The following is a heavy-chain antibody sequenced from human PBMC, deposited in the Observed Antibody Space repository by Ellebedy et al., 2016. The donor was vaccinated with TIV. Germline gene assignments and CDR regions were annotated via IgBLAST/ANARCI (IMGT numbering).Heavy chain of an antibody. D-gene: IGHD7-27*01. CDR1: GFTFPSYS. J-gene: IGHJ3*02. V-gene: IGHV3-48*02. CDR3: ARDMAWGNERVNDALDI. CDR2: ISHSSLTI. Sequence: GESLKISCAASGFTFPSYSMNWVRQAPGKGLEWVAYISHSSLTIYYADSVKGRFTVSRDNAKNSLYLQMSSLRDDDTAIYFCARDMAWGNERVNDALDIWGQGTMVTVSP.